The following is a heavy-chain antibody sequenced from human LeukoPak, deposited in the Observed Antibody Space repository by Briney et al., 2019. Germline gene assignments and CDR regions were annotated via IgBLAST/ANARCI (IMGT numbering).Heavy chain of an antibody. D-gene: IGHD6-13*01. V-gene: IGHV3-30*02. Sequence: GGSLRLSCAASGFTFSSYGMHWVRQAPGKGLEWVAFIRYDGSNKYYADSVKGRFTISRDNSKNTLYLQMNSLRAEDTAVYYCAKDRGYSSSWCDYWGQGTLVTASS. J-gene: IGHJ4*02. CDR1: GFTFSSYG. CDR2: IRYDGSNK. CDR3: AKDRGYSSSWCDY.